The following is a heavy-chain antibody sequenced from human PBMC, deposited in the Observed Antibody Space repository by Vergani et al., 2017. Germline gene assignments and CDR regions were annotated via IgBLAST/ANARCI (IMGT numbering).Heavy chain of an antibody. D-gene: IGHD2-15*01. Sequence: AASGFTFSSYAMHWVRQAPGKGLEWVAVISYDGSNKYYADSVKGRFTISRDNSKNTLYLQMNSLRAEDTAVYYCARDLFVVVVAATFNFDYWGQGTLVTVSS. V-gene: IGHV3-30-3*01. CDR3: ARDLFVVVVAATFNFDY. CDR1: GFTFSSYA. CDR2: ISYDGSNK. J-gene: IGHJ4*02.